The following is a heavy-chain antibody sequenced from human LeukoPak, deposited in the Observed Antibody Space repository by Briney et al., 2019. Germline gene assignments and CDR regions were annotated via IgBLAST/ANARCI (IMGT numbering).Heavy chain of an antibody. J-gene: IGHJ4*02. Sequence: GGSLRLSCAASAFTFSSHPMGWVRRAPGKGLEWVSSICSSIGCTYYADSVRGRFAISRDDSKNTLYLQMNSLRAEDTAVYYCARISLAPSDNFDSWGQGALVTVSS. V-gene: IGHV3-23*01. D-gene: IGHD1-1*01. CDR2: ICSSIGCT. CDR1: AFTFSSHP. CDR3: ARISLAPSDNFDS.